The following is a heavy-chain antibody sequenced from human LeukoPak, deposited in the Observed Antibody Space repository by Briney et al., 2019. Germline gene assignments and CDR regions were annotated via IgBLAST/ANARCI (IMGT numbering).Heavy chain of an antibody. Sequence: ASVKVSCKASGYTFTSYGISWVRQAPGQGLEWMGWISAYNGNTNYAQKLQGRVTMTTDTSTSTAYMELRSLRSDDTAVYYCAWDSSGYYSCDYWGQGTLVTVSS. D-gene: IGHD3-22*01. V-gene: IGHV1-18*01. J-gene: IGHJ4*02. CDR3: AWDSSGYYSCDY. CDR2: ISAYNGNT. CDR1: GYTFTSYG.